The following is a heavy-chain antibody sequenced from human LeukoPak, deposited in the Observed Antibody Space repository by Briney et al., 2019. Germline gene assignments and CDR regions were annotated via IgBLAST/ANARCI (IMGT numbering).Heavy chain of an antibody. CDR3: TTGIRGD. CDR1: GLTVTNAW. J-gene: IGHJ4*02. V-gene: IGHV3-15*04. CDR2: IASKTDGGTT. Sequence: GGSLRLSCAASGLTVTNAWMNWVRQAPGKGLAWVGRIASKTDGGTTDYAAPVKGRFTISRDDSKNTLFLQMNSLKTEDTAVYYCTTGIRGDCGQGTLVTVSS.